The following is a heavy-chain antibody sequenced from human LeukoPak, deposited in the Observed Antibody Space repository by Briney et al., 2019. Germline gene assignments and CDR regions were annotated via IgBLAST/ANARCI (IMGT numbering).Heavy chain of an antibody. CDR3: ARLYCSGGSCYRSGWFDP. Sequence: SETLSLTCTVSGGSINGYYWSWIRQPPGKGLEWIGYIYYSGSTNYNPSLKSRVTISVDTSKNQFSLKLSSVTAADTAVYYCARLYCSGGSCYRSGWFDPWGQGTLVTVSS. J-gene: IGHJ5*02. CDR2: IYYSGST. V-gene: IGHV4-59*01. D-gene: IGHD2-15*01. CDR1: GGSINGYY.